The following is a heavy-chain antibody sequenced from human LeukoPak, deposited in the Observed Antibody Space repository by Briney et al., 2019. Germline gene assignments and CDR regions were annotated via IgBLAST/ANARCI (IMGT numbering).Heavy chain of an antibody. CDR3: AKETVNYDILTGSFDY. CDR1: GFTFSSYA. V-gene: IGHV3-23*01. CDR2: ISGSGGST. D-gene: IGHD3-9*01. J-gene: IGHJ4*02. Sequence: LPGGSLRLSCAASGFTFSSYAMSWVRQAPGKGLEWVSAISGSGGSTYYADSVKGRFTISRDNSKNTLYLQMNSLRAEDTAVYYCAKETVNYDILTGSFDYWGQGTLVTVSS.